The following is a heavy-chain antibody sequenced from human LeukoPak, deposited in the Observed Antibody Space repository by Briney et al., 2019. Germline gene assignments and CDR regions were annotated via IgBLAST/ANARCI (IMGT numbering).Heavy chain of an antibody. CDR3: ARKIGAPNKGFDY. D-gene: IGHD1-26*01. CDR2: INPSGGST. J-gene: IGHJ4*02. V-gene: IGHV1-46*01. Sequence: GASVKVSCKASGYTFTSYYMHWVRQAPGQGPEWMGIINPSGGSTNYAQKFQGRVTMTRDTSTSTVYMELSSLRSEDTAVYYCARKIGAPNKGFDYWGQGTLVTVSS. CDR1: GYTFTSYY.